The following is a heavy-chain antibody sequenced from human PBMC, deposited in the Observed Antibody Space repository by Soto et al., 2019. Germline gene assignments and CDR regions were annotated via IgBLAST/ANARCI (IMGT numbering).Heavy chain of an antibody. Sequence: GESLKISCKGSGYSFTSYWIGWVRQMPGKGLEWMGIIYPGDSDTRYSPSFQGQVTISADKSISTAYLQWSSLKASDTAMYYCARHPALDWNYVSYYYYGMDVWGQGTTVTVSS. V-gene: IGHV5-51*01. J-gene: IGHJ6*02. CDR1: GYSFTSYW. D-gene: IGHD1-7*01. CDR3: ARHPALDWNYVSYYYYGMDV. CDR2: IYPGDSDT.